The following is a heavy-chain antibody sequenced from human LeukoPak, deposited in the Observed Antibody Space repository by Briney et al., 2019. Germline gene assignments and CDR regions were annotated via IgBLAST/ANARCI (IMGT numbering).Heavy chain of an antibody. D-gene: IGHD6-6*01. CDR1: GFTFSSYA. J-gene: IGHJ4*02. CDR2: ISGSGGST. V-gene: IGHV3-23*01. CDR3: ARGLSFSSSGNY. Sequence: QPGGSLRLSCAASGFTFSSYAMSWVRQAPGKGLEWVSAISGSGGSTYYADSVKGRFTISRDNAKNSLYLQMNSLRAEDTAVYYCARGLSFSSSGNYWGQGTLVTVSS.